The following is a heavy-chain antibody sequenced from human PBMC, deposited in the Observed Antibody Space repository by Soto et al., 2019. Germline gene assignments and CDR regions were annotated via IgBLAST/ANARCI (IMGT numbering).Heavy chain of an antibody. V-gene: IGHV5-51*01. CDR3: ARQPRPDFCSGSATYYFYGMDV. CDR1: GYSFTSYW. J-gene: IGHJ6*02. D-gene: IGHD3-3*01. CDR2: IYPGDSDT. Sequence: GESLKISCKGSGYSFTSYWIGWVRQMPGKGLEWMGIIYPGDSDTRYSPSFQGQVTISADKSISTAYLQWSSLKASDTAMYYCARQPRPDFCSGSATYYFYGMDVWGQGTTVTVSS.